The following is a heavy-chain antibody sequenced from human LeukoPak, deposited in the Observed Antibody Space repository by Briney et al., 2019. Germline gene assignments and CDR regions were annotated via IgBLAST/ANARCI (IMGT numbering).Heavy chain of an antibody. Sequence: SQTLSLTCTVSGGSISSSDSYWAWVRQPPGKGLEWIGSICFSRTTYYNPSLKSRVTMSIDTSKSHFSLKVASVTAADTAVYYCGRHFPETGRDGQPLEYWGQGSLFTVSS. V-gene: IGHV4-39*01. CDR2: ICFSRTT. D-gene: IGHD3-10*01. J-gene: IGHJ4*02. CDR3: GRHFPETGRDGQPLEY. CDR1: GGSISSSDSY.